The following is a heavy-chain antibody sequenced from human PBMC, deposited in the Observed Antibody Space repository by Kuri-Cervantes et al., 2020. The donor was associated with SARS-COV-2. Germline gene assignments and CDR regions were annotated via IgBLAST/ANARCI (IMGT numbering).Heavy chain of an antibody. Sequence: GGSLRLSCAASGFTFSSYAMHWVRQAPGKGLEWVSAISGSGGSTYYADSVKGRFTISRDNSKNTLYPQMNSLRAEDTAVYYCATDIVVVPAVPDLFDYWGQGTLVTVSS. D-gene: IGHD2-2*01. V-gene: IGHV3-23*01. CDR1: GFTFSSYA. J-gene: IGHJ4*02. CDR2: ISGSGGST. CDR3: ATDIVVVPAVPDLFDY.